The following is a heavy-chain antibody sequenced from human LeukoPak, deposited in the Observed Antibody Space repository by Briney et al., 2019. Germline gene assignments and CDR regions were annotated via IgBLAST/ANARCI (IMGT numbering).Heavy chain of an antibody. J-gene: IGHJ4*02. CDR3: AREEDCGTARCSNDH. V-gene: IGHV1-2*02. CDR1: GYTFTAYE. Sequence: GASVNVSCKASGYTFTAYEMHWVRQAPGQGLEYVGWINPKNGGTNSAQNFQGRVTMTWDTSVSTVYMELSRLRSDDTAVYYCAREEDCGTARCSNDHWGQGTLVTVSS. D-gene: IGHD1-1*01. CDR2: INPKNGGT.